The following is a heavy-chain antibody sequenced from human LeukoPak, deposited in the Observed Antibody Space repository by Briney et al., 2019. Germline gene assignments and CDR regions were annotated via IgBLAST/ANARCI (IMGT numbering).Heavy chain of an antibody. CDR3: ARQAGVGYTTGLYYFDY. CDR2: IYPGDSDT. Sequence: GESLKISCKGSGYSFTSYWIAWVRQMPGKGLEWMGIIYPGDSDTRYSPSFQGQVSISADKSISTAYLQWSSLKASDTAMYYCARQAGVGYTTGLYYFDYWGQGTLVTVSS. V-gene: IGHV5-51*01. D-gene: IGHD6-19*01. J-gene: IGHJ4*02. CDR1: GYSFTSYW.